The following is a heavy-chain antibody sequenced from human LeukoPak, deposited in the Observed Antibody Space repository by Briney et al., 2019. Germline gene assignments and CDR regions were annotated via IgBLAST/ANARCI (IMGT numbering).Heavy chain of an antibody. J-gene: IGHJ4*02. CDR1: GGSISGYY. CDR3: ARGESKAASKYYFDY. Sequence: PSETLSLTCTVSGGSISGYYWSWIRQPPGKGLEWIGYIYYSGNTNYNPSLKSRVTLSVDTSTNQFSLKLSSVTAADTAVYYCARGESKAASKYYFDYWGQGTLVTVSS. CDR2: IYYSGNT. D-gene: IGHD6-25*01. V-gene: IGHV4-59*12.